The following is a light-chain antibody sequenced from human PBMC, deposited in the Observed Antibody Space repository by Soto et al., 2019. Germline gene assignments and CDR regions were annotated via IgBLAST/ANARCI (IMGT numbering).Light chain of an antibody. V-gene: IGKV3-11*01. CDR1: QSVSSY. Sequence: EVVLTQAPGTLSLSPGERASLSCRASQSVSSYLAWYQQKPGQAPRLLIYDASNRATGIPARFSGSGSGTDFTLTISSLEPEDFAVYHCQQRSNSPLTFGGGTKVDIK. CDR3: QQRSNSPLT. J-gene: IGKJ4*01. CDR2: DAS.